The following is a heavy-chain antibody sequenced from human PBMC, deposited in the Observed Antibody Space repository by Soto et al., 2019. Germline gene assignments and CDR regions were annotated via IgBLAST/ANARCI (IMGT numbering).Heavy chain of an antibody. CDR2: IKQDGSEK. D-gene: IGHD3-3*01. J-gene: IGHJ4*02. V-gene: IGHV3-7*03. Sequence: GALRLSSVDSGLTFSSYWMSWVRQAPGKGLEWVANIKQDGSEKYYVDSVKGRFTISRDNAKNSLSLQMDSLRAEDTAVYYWSLEWLPSRGAFDYWGQGTLAPVSS. CDR3: SLEWLPSRGAFDY. CDR1: GLTFSSYW.